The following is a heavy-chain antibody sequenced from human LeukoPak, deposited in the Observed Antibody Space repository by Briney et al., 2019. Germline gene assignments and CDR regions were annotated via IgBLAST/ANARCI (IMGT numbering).Heavy chain of an antibody. J-gene: IGHJ6*03. CDR3: ARVFTGYYYYYMDV. Sequence: GGSLRLSCAASGFTFSDHDMDWVRQAPGKGLQWVGRSRNTASIYTTKYAAAVKGIFTIARDDSQNTLCLQRNSLRAEDTAVYYCARVFTGYYYYYMDVWGKGTTVTVSS. CDR1: GFTFSDHD. D-gene: IGHD4-11*01. V-gene: IGHV3-72*01. CDR2: SRNTASIYTT.